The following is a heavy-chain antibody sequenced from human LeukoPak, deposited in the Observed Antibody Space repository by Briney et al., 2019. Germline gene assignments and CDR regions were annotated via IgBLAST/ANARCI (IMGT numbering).Heavy chain of an antibody. CDR3: AKVLNEYYYDSSGYYIFDY. V-gene: IGHV3-23*01. CDR1: GFTFSSYA. CDR2: ISGSGGST. Sequence: GSLRLSCAASGFTFSSYAMSWVRQAPGKGLEWVSAISGSGGSTYYADSVKGRFTISRDNSKNTLYLQMNSLRAEDTAVYYCAKVLNEYYYDSSGYYIFDYWGQGTLVTVSS. J-gene: IGHJ4*02. D-gene: IGHD3-22*01.